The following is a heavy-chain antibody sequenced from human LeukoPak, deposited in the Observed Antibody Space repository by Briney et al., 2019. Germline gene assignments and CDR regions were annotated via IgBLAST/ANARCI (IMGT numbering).Heavy chain of an antibody. Sequence: SETLSLTCTVSGGSISSSSYYWGWIRQPPGKGLEWIGSIYYSGSTYYNPSLKSRVTMSVDTSKNQFSLKLSSVTAADTAVYYCARDKGTTVTTPGYWGKGTLVTVSS. CDR3: ARDKGTTVTTPGY. CDR1: GGSISSSSYY. D-gene: IGHD4-17*01. CDR2: IYYSGST. V-gene: IGHV4-39*07. J-gene: IGHJ4*02.